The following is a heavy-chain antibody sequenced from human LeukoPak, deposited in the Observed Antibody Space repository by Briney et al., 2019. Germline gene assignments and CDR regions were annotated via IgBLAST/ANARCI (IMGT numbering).Heavy chain of an antibody. J-gene: IGHJ3*02. CDR3: ARKGEYQLLSSYDAFDI. Sequence: ASVKVSCKASGYTFTSYGISWVRQAPGQGLEWMGWISAYNGNTNYAQKLQGRVTMTTDTSTSTAYMELRSLRSDDTAVYYCARKGEYQLLSSYDAFDIWGQGTMVTVSS. CDR1: GYTFTSYG. CDR2: ISAYNGNT. D-gene: IGHD2-2*01. V-gene: IGHV1-18*01.